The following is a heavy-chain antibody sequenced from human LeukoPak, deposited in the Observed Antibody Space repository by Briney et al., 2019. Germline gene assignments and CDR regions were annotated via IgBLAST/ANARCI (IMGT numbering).Heavy chain of an antibody. D-gene: IGHD5-18*01. Sequence: PGGSLRLSCAASGFTFSSYAMQWVRQDPGKGREWVAVISYDGSNKYYADSMKGRFTISRDNSKNTLYLQMNSLRAEDTAVYYCARVGYSYGHPLYYYYMDVWGKGTTVTVSS. CDR1: GFTFSSYA. CDR2: ISYDGSNK. CDR3: ARVGYSYGHPLYYYYMDV. J-gene: IGHJ6*03. V-gene: IGHV3-30*04.